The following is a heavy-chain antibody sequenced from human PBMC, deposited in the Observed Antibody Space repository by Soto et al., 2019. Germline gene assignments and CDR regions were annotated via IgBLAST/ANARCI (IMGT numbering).Heavy chain of an antibody. CDR2: IYHSGST. V-gene: IGHV4-4*02. CDR3: ARVGVCSSTSCAYYYYYGMDV. CDR1: GGSISSSNW. J-gene: IGHJ6*02. D-gene: IGHD2-2*01. Sequence: SETLSLTCAVSGGSISSSNWWSCVRQPPGKGLEWIGEIYHSGSTNYNPSLKSRVTISVDKSKNQFSLKLSSVTAADTAVYYCARVGVCSSTSCAYYYYYGMDVWGQGTTVTVSS.